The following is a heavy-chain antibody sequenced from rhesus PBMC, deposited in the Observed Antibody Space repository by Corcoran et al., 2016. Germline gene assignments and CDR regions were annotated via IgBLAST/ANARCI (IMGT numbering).Heavy chain of an antibody. Sequence: QVQLQESGPGVVKPSETLSLTCAVSGGSISDSYRWSWIRQPPGKGLEWIGYIYGSSTSTNSNPSLKSRVTISKYTSKNQFSLKLSSVTAADTAVYYCARDHFMVATGIDYWGQGVLVTVSS. CDR1: GGSISDSYR. CDR2: IYGSSTST. CDR3: ARDHFMVATGIDY. V-gene: IGHV4S10*01. D-gene: IGHD4-4*01. J-gene: IGHJ4*01.